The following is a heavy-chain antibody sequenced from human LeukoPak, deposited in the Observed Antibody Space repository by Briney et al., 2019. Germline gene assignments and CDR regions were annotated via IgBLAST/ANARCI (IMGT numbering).Heavy chain of an antibody. CDR1: GFTFSDYY. V-gene: IGHV3-66*01. D-gene: IGHD3-10*01. CDR3: ARVDGYYGSGSWFAP. Sequence: GGSLRLSCAASGFTFSDYYMSWIRQAPGKGLEWVSVIQTGGNIFHADSVKGRFTISRDNSKNTVYLQMNSLRAEDTAVYYCARVDGYYGSGSWFAPWGQGTLVTVSS. J-gene: IGHJ5*02. CDR2: IQTGGNI.